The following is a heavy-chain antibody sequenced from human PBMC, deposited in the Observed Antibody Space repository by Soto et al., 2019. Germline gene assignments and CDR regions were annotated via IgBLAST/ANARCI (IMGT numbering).Heavy chain of an antibody. J-gene: IGHJ6*02. CDR2: IWFDGTKK. D-gene: IGHD3-3*01. V-gene: IGHV3-33*08. CDR1: GFTFSSYA. CDR3: ASQIFWSGSTAHGMDV. Sequence: PGGSLRLSCAASGFTFSSYAMSWVRQAPGKGLEWVAVIWFDGTKKYYADSVNGRFTISRDNSKNTLYLQMNSLRAEDTAVYYCASQIFWSGSTAHGMDVWGQGTAVTVSS.